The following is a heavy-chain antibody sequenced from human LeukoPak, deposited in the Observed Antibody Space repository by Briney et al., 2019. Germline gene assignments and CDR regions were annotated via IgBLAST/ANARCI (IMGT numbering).Heavy chain of an antibody. CDR2: IRHDGSIK. D-gene: IGHD6-19*01. J-gene: IGHJ4*02. CDR1: GFIFSTYG. Sequence: KPGGSLRLSCAASGFIFSTYGMYWVRQAPGKGLEWVAFIRHDGSIKNYADSVKGRSTISRENSKNTLYLQMNSLRAEDTAVYYCARDSRSDWYGLIDYWGQGTLVTVSS. CDR3: ARDSRSDWYGLIDY. V-gene: IGHV3-30*02.